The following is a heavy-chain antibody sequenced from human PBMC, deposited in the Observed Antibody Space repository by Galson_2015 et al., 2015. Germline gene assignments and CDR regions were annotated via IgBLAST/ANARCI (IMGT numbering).Heavy chain of an antibody. Sequence: SLRLSCAVSGFIFDDYAMHWVRQVPGKGLEWVSGISWNSGSIGYADSVKGRFTISRDNAKNSLYLQMNSLRPEDTALYYCAKGDYGDYAFPYALDSWGQGTLVTVSS. CDR3: AKGDYGDYAFPYALDS. D-gene: IGHD4-17*01. CDR1: GFIFDDYA. V-gene: IGHV3-9*01. J-gene: IGHJ4*02. CDR2: ISWNSGSI.